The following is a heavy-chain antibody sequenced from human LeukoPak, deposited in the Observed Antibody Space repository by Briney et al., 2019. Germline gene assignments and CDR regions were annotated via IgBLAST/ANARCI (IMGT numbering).Heavy chain of an antibody. CDR3: ARLKFYDSTGYSPGYYMDV. J-gene: IGHJ6*03. V-gene: IGHV4-4*07. CDR2: IYPTGNT. D-gene: IGHD3-22*01. Sequence: SGTLSLTCSVSGGAIISYYWSWIRQPAGKGPEWIGRIYPTGNTDYNPSLKTRVTIPTDVSKKQFSLRLRSVTAADTPVYYCARLKFYDSTGYSPGYYMDVWGKGPAVTVSS. CDR1: GGAIISYY.